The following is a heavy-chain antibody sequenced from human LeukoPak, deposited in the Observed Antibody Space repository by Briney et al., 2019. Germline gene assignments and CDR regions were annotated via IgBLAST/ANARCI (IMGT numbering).Heavy chain of an antibody. CDR3: ARGREGSN. CDR1: GGSISSYY. J-gene: IGHJ4*02. CDR2: IYYSGST. V-gene: IGHV4-59*01. Sequence: SETLSLTCTVSGGSISSYYWSWIRQPPGKGLEWIGYIYYSGSTNYNPSLKSRVTISVDTSKNQFSLKLSSVTAADTAVYYCARGREGSNWGQGTLVTVSS.